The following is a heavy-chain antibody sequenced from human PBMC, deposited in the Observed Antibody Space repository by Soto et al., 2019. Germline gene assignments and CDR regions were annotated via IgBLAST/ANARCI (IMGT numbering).Heavy chain of an antibody. Sequence: PSETLSLTCAVYGGSFSGYYWTWIRQPPGKGLEWIGYVYNSGSTNYNPSLKSRIPISEDTSKSQFSLKVNSMTAADSAVYYCARYRREAVAGYTLDNWGQGILVTVSS. CDR3: ARYRREAVAGYTLDN. D-gene: IGHD6-13*01. CDR2: VYNSGST. V-gene: IGHV4-59*01. J-gene: IGHJ4*02. CDR1: GGSFSGYY.